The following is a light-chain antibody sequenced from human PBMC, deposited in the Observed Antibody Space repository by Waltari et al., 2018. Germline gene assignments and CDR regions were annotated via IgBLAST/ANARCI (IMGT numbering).Light chain of an antibody. J-gene: IGKJ1*01. Sequence: IVLTQSPGTLSLSPGGRATLSCRASESVSVDYLAWYQQKPGQAPRLLIYDASTRATGVPDRFSGSGSGTDFTLTISRLEPEDFAVYYCQQYGSLPWTFGQGTKVAIE. CDR1: ESVSVDY. CDR3: QQYGSLPWT. V-gene: IGKV3-20*01. CDR2: DAS.